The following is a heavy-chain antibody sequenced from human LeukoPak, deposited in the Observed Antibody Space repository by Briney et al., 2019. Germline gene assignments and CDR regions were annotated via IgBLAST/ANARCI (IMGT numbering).Heavy chain of an antibody. Sequence: SETLSLTCAVYGGSFSGYYWSWIRQPPGKGLEWIGEINHSGSTNYNPSLKSRVTISVDTSKNQFSLKLSSVTAADTAVCYCARGYSSGWYLYYGMDVWGQGTTVTVSS. D-gene: IGHD6-19*01. J-gene: IGHJ6*02. CDR3: ARGYSSGWYLYYGMDV. V-gene: IGHV4-34*01. CDR2: INHSGST. CDR1: GGSFSGYY.